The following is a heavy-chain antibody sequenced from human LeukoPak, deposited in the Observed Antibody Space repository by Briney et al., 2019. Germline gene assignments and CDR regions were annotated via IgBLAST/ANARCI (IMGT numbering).Heavy chain of an antibody. CDR1: GYTFTSYG. Sequence: ASVKVSCKTSGYTFTSYGISWVRQAPGQGLEWMGWISSSKGNTNYAQKLQGRVTMTTDTSTSTAYMELRSLRSDDTAVYYCARGEGIESSGWTSFDYWGQGTLVTVSS. CDR2: ISSSKGNT. D-gene: IGHD6-19*01. V-gene: IGHV1-18*01. CDR3: ARGEGIESSGWTSFDY. J-gene: IGHJ4*02.